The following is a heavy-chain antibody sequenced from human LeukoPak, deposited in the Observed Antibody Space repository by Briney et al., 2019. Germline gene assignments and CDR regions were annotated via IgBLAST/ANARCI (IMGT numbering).Heavy chain of an antibody. CDR2: ISGSGGST. CDR1: GFTFRRYA. D-gene: IGHD5-12*01. CDR3: AKEIVAASTIDY. V-gene: IGHV3-23*01. J-gene: IGHJ4*02. Sequence: GGSLRLSCAASGFTFRRYAMSWVRGAPGEGVEGVSAISGSGGSTYYAHSVKGRFTISRDNSKNTLYLQMNSLRAEDTAVYYCAKEIVAASTIDYWGQGTLVTVSS.